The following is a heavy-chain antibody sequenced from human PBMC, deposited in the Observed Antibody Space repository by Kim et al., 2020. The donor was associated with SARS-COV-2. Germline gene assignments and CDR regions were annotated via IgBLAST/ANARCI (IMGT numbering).Heavy chain of an antibody. CDR2: IDWDDDK. V-gene: IGHV2-70*01. CDR3: ARITYDILTGYHYGMDV. J-gene: IGHJ6*02. D-gene: IGHD3-9*01. CDR1: GFSLSTSGMC. Sequence: SGPTLVNPTQTLTLTCTFSGFSLSTSGMCVSWIRQPPGKALEWLALIDWDDDKYYSTSLKTRLTIPKDTSKNQVVLTMTNMDPVDTATYYCARITYDILTGYHYGMDVWGQGTTVTVSS.